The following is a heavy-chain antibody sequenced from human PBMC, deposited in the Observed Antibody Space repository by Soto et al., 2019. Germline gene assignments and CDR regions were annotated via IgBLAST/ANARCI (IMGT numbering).Heavy chain of an antibody. D-gene: IGHD3-10*01. CDR1: GFTFSSYS. V-gene: IGHV3-48*01. Sequence: GGSLRLSCAASGFTFSSYSMNWVRQAPGKGLEWVSYISSSSSTIYYADSVKGRFTISRDNAKNSLYLQMNSLRAEDTAVYYCARDRYYGSGSNRGSFGAFDIWGQGTMVTVSS. CDR2: ISSSSSTI. CDR3: ARDRYYGSGSNRGSFGAFDI. J-gene: IGHJ3*02.